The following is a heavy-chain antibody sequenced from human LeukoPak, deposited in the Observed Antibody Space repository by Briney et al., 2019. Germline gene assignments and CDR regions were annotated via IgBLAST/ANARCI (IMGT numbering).Heavy chain of an antibody. D-gene: IGHD2-2*02. CDR3: ARLSRAVVPAAITGKDYYGMDV. J-gene: IGHJ6*04. CDR2: IYPGDSDT. V-gene: IGHV5-51*01. Sequence: GDSLKISCKGSGYSFTSYWIGWVRQMPGKGLEWMGIIYPGDSDTRYSPSFQGQVTISADKSISTAYLQWSSLKASDTAMYYCARLSRAVVPAAITGKDYYGMDVWGKGTTVTVSS. CDR1: GYSFTSYW.